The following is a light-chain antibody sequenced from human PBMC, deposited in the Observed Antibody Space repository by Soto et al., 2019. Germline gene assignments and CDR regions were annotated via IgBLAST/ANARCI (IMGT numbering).Light chain of an antibody. CDR2: GAS. CDR3: QQYKGT. V-gene: IGKV1-33*01. Sequence: DIQMTQSPSSLSASVGDRVTITCQASQDITNYLSWYQQKPGKAPKLLIYGASNLQTGVPSRFSGGGSGTEFTLTISSLQPDDFATYYCQQYKGTFGQGTKVDI. J-gene: IGKJ1*01. CDR1: QDITNY.